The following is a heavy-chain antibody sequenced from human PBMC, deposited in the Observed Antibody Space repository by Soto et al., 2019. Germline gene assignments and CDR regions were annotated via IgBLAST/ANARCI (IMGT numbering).Heavy chain of an antibody. CDR3: ARESVHIYDNRGYHFWFDP. D-gene: IGHD3-22*01. J-gene: IGHJ5*02. CDR1: GYTFTSYD. Sequence: ASVKVSCKASGYTFTSYDFNWVRQATGQGPEWLGWMNPNNGNTGYSQKFQGRVTMTSDTSISTAYMELSSLRSEDTAVYYCARESVHIYDNRGYHFWFDPWGQGTQVTVSS. CDR2: MNPNNGNT. V-gene: IGHV1-8*01.